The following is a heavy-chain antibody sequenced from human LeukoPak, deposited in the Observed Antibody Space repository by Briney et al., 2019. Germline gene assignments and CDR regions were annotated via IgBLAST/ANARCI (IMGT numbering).Heavy chain of an antibody. J-gene: IGHJ2*01. Sequence: GGSLRLSCAASGFTFSSYWMSWVRQAPGKGREWVANIKQDGSEKYYVDSVKGRFTISRDNAKNSLYLQMNSLRAEDTAVYYCARDRYYYDSSGPLRWYFDLWGRGTLVTVSS. CDR1: GFTFSSYW. CDR3: ARDRYYYDSSGPLRWYFDL. CDR2: IKQDGSEK. V-gene: IGHV3-7*01. D-gene: IGHD3-22*01.